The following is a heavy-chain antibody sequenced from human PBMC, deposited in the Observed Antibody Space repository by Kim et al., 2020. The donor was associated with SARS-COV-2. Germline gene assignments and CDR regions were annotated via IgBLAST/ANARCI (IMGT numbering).Heavy chain of an antibody. V-gene: IGHV3-23*01. CDR3: AKRSAYSNSWYYLDY. Sequence: ADSVKGRLTIARDISKNTLYLQMKSVRAEDTAVYYCAKRSAYSNSWYYLDYWGQGTLVTVSS. D-gene: IGHD6-13*01. J-gene: IGHJ4*02.